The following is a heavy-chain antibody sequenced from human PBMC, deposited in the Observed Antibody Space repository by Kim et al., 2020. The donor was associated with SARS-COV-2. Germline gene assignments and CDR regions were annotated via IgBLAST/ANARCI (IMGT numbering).Heavy chain of an antibody. CDR2: IYYSGST. CDR3: ASLVDTAMAAFDY. J-gene: IGHJ4*02. D-gene: IGHD5-18*01. Sequence: SETLSLTCTVSGGSISSYYWSWIRQPPGKGLEWIGYIYYSGSTNYNPSLKSRVTISVDTSKNQFSLKLSSVTAADTAVYYCASLVDTAMAAFDYWGQGTLVTVSS. CDR1: GGSISSYY. V-gene: IGHV4-59*13.